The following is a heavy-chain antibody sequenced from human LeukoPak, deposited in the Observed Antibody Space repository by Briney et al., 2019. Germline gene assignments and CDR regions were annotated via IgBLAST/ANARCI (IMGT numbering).Heavy chain of an antibody. CDR1: GGSISSYY. V-gene: IGHV4-59*12. CDR3: ARGIVVVPAADSYGMDV. J-gene: IGHJ6*02. CDR2: IYHSGST. D-gene: IGHD2-2*01. Sequence: PSETLSLTCTVSGGSISSYYWSWIRQPPGKGLEWIGYIYHSGSTNYNPSLKSRVTISVDTSKNQFSLKLSSVTAADTAVYYCARGIVVVPAADSYGMDVWGQGTTVTVSS.